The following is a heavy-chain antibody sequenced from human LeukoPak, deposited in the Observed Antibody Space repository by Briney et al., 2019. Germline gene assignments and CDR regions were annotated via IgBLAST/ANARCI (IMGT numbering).Heavy chain of an antibody. CDR1: GGSISSYY. Sequence: KPSETLSLTCTVSGGSISSYYWSWIRQPPGKGLEWIGHIYYSGSTNYNPSLKSRVTISVDTSKNQFSLKLSSVTAADTAVYYCARGNVWSGLDYWGQGTLVTVSS. V-gene: IGHV4-59*01. J-gene: IGHJ4*02. CDR2: IYYSGST. CDR3: ARGNVWSGLDY. D-gene: IGHD3-16*01.